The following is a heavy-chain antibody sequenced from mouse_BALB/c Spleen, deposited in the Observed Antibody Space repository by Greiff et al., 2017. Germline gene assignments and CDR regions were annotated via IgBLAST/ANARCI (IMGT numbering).Heavy chain of an antibody. CDR3: TRGGYYEIRY. D-gene: IGHD2-3*01. V-gene: IGHV1-15*01. Sequence: VQGVESGAELVRPGASVTLSCKASGYTFTDYEMHWVKQTPVHGLEWIGAIDPETGGTAYNQKFKGKATLTADKSSSTAYMELRSLTSEDSGVYYCTRGGYYEIRYWGQGTLVTVSA. CDR2: IDPETGGT. J-gene: IGHJ3*01. CDR1: GYTFTDYE.